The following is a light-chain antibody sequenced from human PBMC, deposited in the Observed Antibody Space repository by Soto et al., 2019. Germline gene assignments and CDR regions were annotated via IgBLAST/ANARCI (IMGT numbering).Light chain of an antibody. CDR2: DNN. CDR3: GTWDSSLSAGV. V-gene: IGLV1-51*01. J-gene: IGLJ2*01. Sequence: QSALTQPPSVSAAPGQKVTISCSGSSSNIGNNYVSWYQQLPGTAPKLLIYDNNKRPSGIPDRFSCSKSGTSATLGITGLQTGDEADYYCGTWDSSLSAGVFGGGTKLTVL. CDR1: SSNIGNNY.